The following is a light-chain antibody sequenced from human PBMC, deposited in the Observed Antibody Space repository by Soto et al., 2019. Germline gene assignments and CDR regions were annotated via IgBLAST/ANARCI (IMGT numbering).Light chain of an antibody. CDR2: EVD. V-gene: IGLV2-8*01. Sequence: QSALAQPPSASGSAGQSVTISCTGPTNDVGGFNYVSWYQQHPGRVPKLIIYEVDKRPSGVPDRFSGSKSGNTASLTVSGLHADDEADYYCTSYAGNSNYVFGTGTKVTVL. J-gene: IGLJ1*01. CDR1: TNDVGGFNY. CDR3: TSYAGNSNYV.